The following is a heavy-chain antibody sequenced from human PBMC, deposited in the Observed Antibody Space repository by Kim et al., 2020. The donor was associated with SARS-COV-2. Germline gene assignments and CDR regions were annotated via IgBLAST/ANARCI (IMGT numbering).Heavy chain of an antibody. Sequence: ASVKVSCKASGYTFTTYNIQWVRQAPGQGLEWMGVINPTSSRTSFAQKFQGRITMIRDTSTSTVYMELSSLRSEDTAVYYCARENHGYTNSSAFDYWGQGTLVTVSS. CDR2: INPTSSRT. CDR1: GYTFTTYN. J-gene: IGHJ4*02. V-gene: IGHV1-46*01. CDR3: ARENHGYTNSSAFDY. D-gene: IGHD6-6*01.